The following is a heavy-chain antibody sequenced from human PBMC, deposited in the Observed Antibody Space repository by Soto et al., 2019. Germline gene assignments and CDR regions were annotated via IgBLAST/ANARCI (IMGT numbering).Heavy chain of an antibody. CDR3: ARLDIVATTLSYYYYGMDV. J-gene: IGHJ6*02. V-gene: IGHV1-69*13. Sequence: ASVKVSCKASGGTFSSYAISWVRQAPGQGLEWMGGIIPIFGTANYAQKFQGRVTITADESTSTAYMELSSLRSEDTAVYYCARLDIVATTLSYYYYGMDVWGQGTTVTVSS. CDR1: GGTFSSYA. D-gene: IGHD5-12*01. CDR2: IIPIFGTA.